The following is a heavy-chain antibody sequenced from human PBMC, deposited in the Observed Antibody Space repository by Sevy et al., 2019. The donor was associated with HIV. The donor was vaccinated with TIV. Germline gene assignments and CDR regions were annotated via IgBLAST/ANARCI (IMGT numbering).Heavy chain of an antibody. CDR3: AREGCTQPHDY. D-gene: IGHD2-8*01. J-gene: IGHJ4*02. CDR2: FCFGGSKI. V-gene: IGHV3-23*01. Sequence: GGSLRLSCAASGFTFSIYTMSWVRQAPGKGLEWVSTFCFGGSKIYYADSVKGRFTISRDNSRNTVYLQMNSLRADDTAVYYCAREGCTQPHDYWGQGILVIVSS. CDR1: GFTFSIYT.